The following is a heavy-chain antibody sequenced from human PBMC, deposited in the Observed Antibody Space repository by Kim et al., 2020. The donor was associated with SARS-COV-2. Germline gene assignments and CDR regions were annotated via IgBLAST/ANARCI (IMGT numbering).Heavy chain of an antibody. Sequence: GGSLRLSCAASGFTFSSYGMHWVRQAPGKGLEWVAVIWYDGSNKYYADSVKGRFTISRDNSKNTLYLQMNSLRAEDTAVYYCARDSSGSILGYWGQGTLVTVSS. J-gene: IGHJ4*02. D-gene: IGHD3-22*01. CDR3: ARDSSGSILGY. V-gene: IGHV3-33*01. CDR2: IWYDGSNK. CDR1: GFTFSSYG.